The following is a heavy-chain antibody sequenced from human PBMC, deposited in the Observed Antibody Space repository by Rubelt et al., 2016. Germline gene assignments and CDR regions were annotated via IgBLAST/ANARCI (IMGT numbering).Heavy chain of an antibody. J-gene: IGHJ4*02. V-gene: IGHV1-58*01. Sequence: GIANYAQKFQERVTITRDMSTSTAYMELSSLRSEDTAVYYCAVLSSGYLDYWGQGTLVTVSS. CDR2: GIA. CDR3: AVLSSGYLDY. D-gene: IGHD3-22*01.